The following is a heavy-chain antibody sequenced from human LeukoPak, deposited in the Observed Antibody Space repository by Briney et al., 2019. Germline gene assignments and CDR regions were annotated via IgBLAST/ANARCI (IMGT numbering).Heavy chain of an antibody. CDR1: GFMFSSYA. CDR2: IPYDGSNN. Sequence: PGGSLRLSCSASGFMFSSYAFHWVRQAPGKGLEWVAFIPYDGSNNDYADSVKSRFTISRDNSKSTLYLQMNSLRVDDTAVYYCARDPQRREFDYWGQGTLVTVSS. J-gene: IGHJ4*02. V-gene: IGHV3-30*04. D-gene: IGHD1-26*01. CDR3: ARDPQRREFDY.